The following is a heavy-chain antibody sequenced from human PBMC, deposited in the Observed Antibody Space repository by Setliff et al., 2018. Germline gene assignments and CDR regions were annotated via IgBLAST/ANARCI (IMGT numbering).Heavy chain of an antibody. J-gene: IGHJ6*03. V-gene: IGHV4-31*03. Sequence: PSETLSLTCTVSGGSISSGAYYWSWIRQHPEKGLELIAYIYSSGTTYYNPSLKSRVIIFLDTSKSQISRKLSSVTAADTAVYYCARGLTGGGYYSVRYHHMDVWGKGTTVTVSS. CDR1: GGSISSGAYY. CDR2: IYSSGTT. CDR3: ARGLTGGGYYSVRYHHMDV. D-gene: IGHD3-10*01.